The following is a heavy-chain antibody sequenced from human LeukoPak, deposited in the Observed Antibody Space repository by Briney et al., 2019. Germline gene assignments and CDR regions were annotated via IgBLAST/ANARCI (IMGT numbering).Heavy chain of an antibody. J-gene: IGHJ4*02. CDR3: TTEFDILSGYHPGY. Sequence: GGPLRLSCAAYGFTFSNAWMSWVRQAPGKGLGWVGRIKSKTDGRTTDYAAPVKGRITISRDDSKNTLYLQMNSLKTEDTAVYYCTTEFDILSGYHPGYWGQGTLVTVSS. CDR2: IKSKTDGRTT. D-gene: IGHD3-9*01. CDR1: GFTFSNAW. V-gene: IGHV3-15*01.